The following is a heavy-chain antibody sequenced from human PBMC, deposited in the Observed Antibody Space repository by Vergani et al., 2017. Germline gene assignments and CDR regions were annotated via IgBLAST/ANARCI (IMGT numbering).Heavy chain of an antibody. CDR3: ARGLKLRGRDILTGYDY. Sequence: QVQLVQSGAEVKKPGSSVKVSCKASGGIFSSYAISWVRQAPGQGLEWMGGIIPIFGIANYAQKFQGRVTITADKSTSTEYMELSSLRSEDTAVYYCARGLKLRGRDILTGYDYWGEGTLVTVSS. CDR1: GGIFSSYA. D-gene: IGHD3-9*01. CDR2: IIPIFGIA. V-gene: IGHV1-69*17. J-gene: IGHJ4*02.